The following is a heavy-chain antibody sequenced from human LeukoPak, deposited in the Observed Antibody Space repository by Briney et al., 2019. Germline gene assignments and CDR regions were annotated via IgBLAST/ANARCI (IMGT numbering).Heavy chain of an antibody. V-gene: IGHV3-23*01. D-gene: IGHD2-8*02. Sequence: GGPLRLCSAASGFTFSNYAMTWVRPAPGGGLEWVSGISASGGTTYYADSVRGRFTISRNNSKITLFLQMNALRAEDSAVYYCAKRPRDSTGCYLGACDFWGLGTMVTVSS. CDR1: GFTFSNYA. CDR2: ISASGGTT. J-gene: IGHJ3*01. CDR3: AKRPRDSTGCYLGACDF.